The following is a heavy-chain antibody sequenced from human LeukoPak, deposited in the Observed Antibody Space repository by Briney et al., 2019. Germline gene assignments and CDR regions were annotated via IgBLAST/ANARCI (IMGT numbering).Heavy chain of an antibody. J-gene: IGHJ4*02. D-gene: IGHD4-17*01. CDR1: GFTSSTYR. CDR3: ARDLLGDTVTTRLCEN. V-gene: IGHV3-21*01. Sequence: GGSLRLSCAASGFTSSTYRMNWVRQAPGKGLEWVSSISSSSSYIYYADSVKGRFTISRDNAKNSLYLQMSSLRAADTAVCYCARDLLGDTVTTRLCENWGQGTLGTVSS. CDR2: ISSSSSYI.